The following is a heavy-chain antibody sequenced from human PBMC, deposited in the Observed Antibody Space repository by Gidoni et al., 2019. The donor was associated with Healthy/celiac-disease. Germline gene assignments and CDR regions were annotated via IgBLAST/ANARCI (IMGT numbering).Heavy chain of an antibody. V-gene: IGHV3-21*01. Sequence: EVQLVESGGGLVKPGGSLRLSCAASGFTFSSYSMNWVRQAPGKGREGVASIISSSSYIYYADSVKGRFTISRDNAKNSLYLQMNSLRAEDTAVYYCARVSPPNGSGRGRRADWFDPWGQGTLVTVSS. CDR3: ARVSPPNGSGRGRRADWFDP. J-gene: IGHJ5*02. CDR2: IISSSSYI. CDR1: GFTFSSYS. D-gene: IGHD3-10*01.